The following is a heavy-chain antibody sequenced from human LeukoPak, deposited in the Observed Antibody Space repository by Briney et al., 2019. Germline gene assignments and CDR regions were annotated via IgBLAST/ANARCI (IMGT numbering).Heavy chain of an antibody. CDR3: AGSSSWYYFDS. Sequence: PSETLSLTCTVSGGSISSTSYYWGWIRQPPGKGLEWIGTIYYSGGTYYNPSLKSRVTISVDTSNNQFSLKLSSVTAADTAVYYCAGSSSWYYFDSWGQGTLVTVSS. CDR2: IYYSGGT. CDR1: GGSISSTSYY. V-gene: IGHV4-39*01. J-gene: IGHJ4*02. D-gene: IGHD6-13*01.